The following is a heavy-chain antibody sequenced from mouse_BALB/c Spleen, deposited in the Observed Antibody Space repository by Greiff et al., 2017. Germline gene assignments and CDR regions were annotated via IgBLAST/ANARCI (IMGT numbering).Heavy chain of an antibody. CDR1: GFTFSNYW. J-gene: IGHJ4*01. Sequence: DVKLVESGGGLVQPGGSMKLSCVASGFTFSNYWMNWVRQSPEKGLEWVAEIRLKSNNYATHYAESVKGRFTISRDDSKSSVYLQMNNLRAEDTGIYYCTRATTDAMDYWGQGTSVTVSS. CDR3: TRATTDAMDY. CDR2: IRLKSNNYAT. D-gene: IGHD1-1*01. V-gene: IGHV6-6*02.